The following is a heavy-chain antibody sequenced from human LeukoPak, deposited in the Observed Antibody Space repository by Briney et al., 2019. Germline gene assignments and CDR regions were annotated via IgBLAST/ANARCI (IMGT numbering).Heavy chain of an antibody. V-gene: IGHV4-39*07. J-gene: IGHJ5*02. Sequence: SETLSLTCTVSGGSISSSSYYWGWIRQPPGKGLEWIGNIYYSGSTYYNPSLKSRVTISVDTSKNQFSLKLSSVTAADTAVYYCARRESITIFGVVSNWFDPWGQGTLVTVSS. D-gene: IGHD3-3*01. CDR3: ARRESITIFGVVSNWFDP. CDR1: GGSISSSSYY. CDR2: IYYSGST.